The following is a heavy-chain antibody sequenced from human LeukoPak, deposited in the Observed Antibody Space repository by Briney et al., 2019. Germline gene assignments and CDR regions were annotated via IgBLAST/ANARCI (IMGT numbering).Heavy chain of an antibody. CDR3: ARARRDGYNYYFDY. CDR2: IYSGGST. D-gene: IGHD5-24*01. V-gene: IGHV3-53*01. J-gene: IGHJ4*02. CDR1: GFTFSSYA. Sequence: GGSLRLSCAASGFTFSSYAMSWVRQAPGKGLEWVSVIYSGGSTYYADSVKGRFTISRDNSKNTLYLQMNSLRAEDTAVYYCARARRDGYNYYFDYWGQGTLVTVSS.